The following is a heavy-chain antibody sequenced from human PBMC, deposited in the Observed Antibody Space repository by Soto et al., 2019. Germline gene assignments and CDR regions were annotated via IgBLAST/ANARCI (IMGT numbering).Heavy chain of an antibody. CDR2: INAGNGNT. D-gene: IGHD6-19*01. V-gene: IGHV1-3*01. CDR1: GYTFTSYA. CDR3: AREVKYSSGWYGFAFDY. Sequence: ASVKVSCKASGYTFTSYAMHWVRQAPGQRLEWMGWINAGNGNTKYSQKFQGRVTITRDTSASTAYMELSSLRSEDTAVYYCAREVKYSSGWYGFAFDYWGQGTLVTVSS. J-gene: IGHJ4*02.